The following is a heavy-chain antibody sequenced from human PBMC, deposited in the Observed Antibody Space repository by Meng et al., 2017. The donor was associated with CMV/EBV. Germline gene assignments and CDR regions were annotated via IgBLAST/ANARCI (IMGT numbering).Heavy chain of an antibody. CDR2: INPNSGGT. V-gene: IGHV1-2*02. J-gene: IGHJ6*02. CDR1: GYTFTGYY. Sequence: ASVQVSCKASGYTFTGYYMHWVRQAPGQGLEWMGWINPNSGGTNYAQKFQGRVTMTRDTSISTAYMELSRLRSDDTAVYYCARAYVSQWVYYYYGMDVWGQGTTVTVFS. D-gene: IGHD1-26*01. CDR3: ARAYVSQWVYYYYGMDV.